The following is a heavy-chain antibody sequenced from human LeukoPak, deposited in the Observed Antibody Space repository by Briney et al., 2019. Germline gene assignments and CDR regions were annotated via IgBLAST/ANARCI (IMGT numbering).Heavy chain of an antibody. J-gene: IGHJ4*02. CDR1: GFTFSSYA. V-gene: IGHV3-23*01. D-gene: IGHD3-9*01. Sequence: GGSLRLSCAASGFTFSSYAMSWVRQAPRKGLEWVTAITGSGDRTYYADSVQGRFTISRDNSKNTLYLQMNSLRAEDTAVYYCTKGDSSTVHLLTGHWGQGTLVTVSS. CDR3: TKGDSSTVHLLTGH. CDR2: ITGSGDRT.